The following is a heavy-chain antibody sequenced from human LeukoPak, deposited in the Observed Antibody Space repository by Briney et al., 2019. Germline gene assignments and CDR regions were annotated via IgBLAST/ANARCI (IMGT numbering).Heavy chain of an antibody. Sequence: NPSETLSLTCTVSGGSISSGGYYWTWIRQPAGKGLEWIGRIYASGTTNYNPSLKSRVAMSVDTSKNQFSLKVTSVTAADTAVYYCATSGIAPGGWFDPWGQGTLVTVSS. J-gene: IGHJ5*02. CDR1: GGSISSGGYY. D-gene: IGHD6-13*01. CDR3: ATSGIAPGGWFDP. V-gene: IGHV4-61*02. CDR2: IYASGTT.